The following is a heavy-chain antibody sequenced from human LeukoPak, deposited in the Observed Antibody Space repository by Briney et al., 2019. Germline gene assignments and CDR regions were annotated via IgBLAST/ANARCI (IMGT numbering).Heavy chain of an antibody. J-gene: IGHJ4*02. CDR3: ARDGGSSSGCCNFDY. CDR1: GASISSYY. CDR2: IYYSGST. V-gene: IGHV4-59*01. D-gene: IGHD6-19*01. Sequence: SETLSLTCTVSGASISSYYWSWIRQPPGKGLEWIGYIYYSGSTNYNPSLKSRVTISVDTSKNQFSLKLSSVTAADTAVYYCARDGGSSSGCCNFDYWGQGTLVTVSS.